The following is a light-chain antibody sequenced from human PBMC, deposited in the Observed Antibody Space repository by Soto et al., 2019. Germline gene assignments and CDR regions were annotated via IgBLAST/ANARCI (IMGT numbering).Light chain of an antibody. CDR3: QQYNNWPPLT. CDR1: QSVGSQ. Sequence: EIVMTQSPATLSVSTGERASLSCRASQSVGSQLAWYQQKPGQAPRLLIYGASARTSGVPARFSGSGAGTEFTLTISSLQSEDFAVYYCQQYNNWPPLTFGGGNKVEF. V-gene: IGKV3-15*01. J-gene: IGKJ4*01. CDR2: GAS.